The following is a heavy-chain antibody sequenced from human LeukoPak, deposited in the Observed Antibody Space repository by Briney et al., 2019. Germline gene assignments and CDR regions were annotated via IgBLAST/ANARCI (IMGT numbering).Heavy chain of an antibody. D-gene: IGHD6-6*01. CDR3: ARAMSIAARLQTIFDY. J-gene: IGHJ4*02. V-gene: IGHV1-2*02. CDR1: GYTFTGYY. Sequence: ASVKVSCKASGYTFTGYYMHWVRQAPGQGLEWMGWINPNSGGTNYAQKFQGRVTMTRDTSISTAYMELRSLRSDDTAVYYCARAMSIAARLQTIFDYXXQGTLVTVXS. CDR2: INPNSGGT.